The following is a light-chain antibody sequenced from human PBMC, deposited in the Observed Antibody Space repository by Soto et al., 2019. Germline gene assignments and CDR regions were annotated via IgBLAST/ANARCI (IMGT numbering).Light chain of an antibody. CDR1: SSDVGGYNY. CDR2: EVT. Sequence: QSALTQPPSASGSPGQSVTISCTVTSSDVGGYNYVSWYQQYPGRAPKLMIYEVTKRPSGVPDRFSGSKSGNTASLTVSGLQAEDEADYYCSSYAASNNFYFVFGGGTKLTV. V-gene: IGLV2-8*01. J-gene: IGLJ3*02. CDR3: SSYAASNNFYFV.